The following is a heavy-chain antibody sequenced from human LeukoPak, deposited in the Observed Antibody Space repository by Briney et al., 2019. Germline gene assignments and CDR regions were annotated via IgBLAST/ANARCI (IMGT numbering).Heavy chain of an antibody. CDR3: ARDPILGPPDYFDY. CDR1: GFTFNSYT. V-gene: IGHV3-30-3*01. CDR2: TSNDENIK. D-gene: IGHD1-14*01. Sequence: AGSLRLSCAASGFTFNSYTMFWVRQAPGKGLEWVAVTSNDENIKYYADSVKGRFTISRDNSRDTLFLEMSSLRVEDTAVYYCARDPILGPPDYFDYWGRGTLVTVSS. J-gene: IGHJ4*02.